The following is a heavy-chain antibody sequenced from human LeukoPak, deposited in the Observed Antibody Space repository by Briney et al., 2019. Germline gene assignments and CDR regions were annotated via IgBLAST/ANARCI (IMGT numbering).Heavy chain of an antibody. D-gene: IGHD1-1*01. CDR1: GFSFSAYW. J-gene: IGHJ4*02. CDR2: IKVDGTEK. Sequence: GVSLRLSCAASGFSFSAYWMSWVRQAPGKGLEWVANIKVDGTEKYYVDSVKGRFTISRDNAKNSLSLQMSGLRAEDTAVYYCARDWNGSGTAFDHWGQGTLVTVSS. V-gene: IGHV3-7*05. CDR3: ARDWNGSGTAFDH.